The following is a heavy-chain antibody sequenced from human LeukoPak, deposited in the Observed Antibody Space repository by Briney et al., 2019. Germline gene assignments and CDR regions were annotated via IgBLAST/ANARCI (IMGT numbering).Heavy chain of an antibody. CDR2: IHYTGTT. V-gene: IGHV4-61*05. CDR1: GGSISSSSYY. CDR3: ATNRVGTYDRPFDI. D-gene: IGHD1-26*01. Sequence: SETLSLTCTVSGGSISSSSYYWSWIRQPPGNGLEWIGDIHYTGTTKYNPSVKSRVTISIDTSKNQFSLELSSVTATDTAVYFCATNRVGTYDRPFDIWGQGTMVTVSS. J-gene: IGHJ3*02.